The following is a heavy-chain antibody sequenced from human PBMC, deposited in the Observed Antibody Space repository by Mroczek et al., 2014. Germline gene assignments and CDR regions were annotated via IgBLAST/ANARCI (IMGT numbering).Heavy chain of an antibody. CDR2: IYTSGST. D-gene: IGHD2-2*01. V-gene: IGHV4-4*07. CDR1: GGSISSYY. CDR3: ARDGGDIVVVPAAPGDYYYGMDV. Sequence: QVQLVESGPGLVKPSETLSLTCTVSGGSISSYYWSWIRQPAGKGLEWIGRIYTSGSTNYNPSLKSRVTMSVDTSKNQFSLKLSSVTAADTAVYYCARDGGDIVVVPAAPGDYYYGMDVWGQGTTVTVS. J-gene: IGHJ6*02.